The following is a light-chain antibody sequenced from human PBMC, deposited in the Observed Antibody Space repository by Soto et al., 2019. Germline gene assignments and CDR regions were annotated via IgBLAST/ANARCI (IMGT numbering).Light chain of an antibody. CDR2: AAS. V-gene: IGKV1-39*01. Sequence: DVQMTQSPSSLSASVGDRVTITCRTSQNFATYLHWYQHKPGSAPNLLIYAASSLQSGVPSRFSGSGSGTDFTLTISSLQPEDFATYYCQQSYSMPYTFGQGTRLDIK. J-gene: IGKJ2*01. CDR3: QQSYSMPYT. CDR1: QNFATY.